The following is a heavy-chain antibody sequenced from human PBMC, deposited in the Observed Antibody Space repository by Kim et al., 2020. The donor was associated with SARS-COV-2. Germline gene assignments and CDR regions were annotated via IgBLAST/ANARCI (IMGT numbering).Heavy chain of an antibody. CDR3: ARDRQYCSGGSCPANY. J-gene: IGHJ4*01. Sequence: GGSLRLSCAASGFTFSSYGMHWVRQAPGKGLEWVAVISYDGSNKYYADSVKGRFTISRDNSKNTLYLQMSSLRAEDTAVYYCARDRQYCSGGSCPANYWG. V-gene: IGHV3-33*05. CDR2: ISYDGSNK. D-gene: IGHD2-15*01. CDR1: GFTFSSYG.